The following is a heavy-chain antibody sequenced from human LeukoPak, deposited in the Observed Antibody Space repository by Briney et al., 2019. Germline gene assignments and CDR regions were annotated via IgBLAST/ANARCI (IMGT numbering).Heavy chain of an antibody. V-gene: IGHV5-51*01. CDR2: IYPGDSDT. CDR1: GYSFTSYW. Sequence: GESLKISRKSSGYSFTSYWIGWVRQMPGKGLEWMGLIYPGDSDTRYSPSFQGQVTISADKSISTAYLQWSSLKASDTAMYYCARHQGSYGTNYNWFDPWGQGTLVTVSS. D-gene: IGHD4-23*01. J-gene: IGHJ5*02. CDR3: ARHQGSYGTNYNWFDP.